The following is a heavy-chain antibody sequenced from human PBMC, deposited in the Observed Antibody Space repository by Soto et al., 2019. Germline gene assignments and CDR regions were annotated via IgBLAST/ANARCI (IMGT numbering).Heavy chain of an antibody. D-gene: IGHD3-22*01. CDR2: IIPIFGTA. J-gene: IGHJ4*02. V-gene: IGHV1-69*13. CDR3: ARGRTYYDSSGYPRDYFDY. Sequence: GASVKVSCKASGYTFISYGISWVRQAPGQGLEWMGGIIPIFGTANYAQKFQGRVTITADESTSTAYMELSSLRSADTAVYYCARGRTYYDSSGYPRDYFDYWGQVTLVTVSS. CDR1: GYTFISYG.